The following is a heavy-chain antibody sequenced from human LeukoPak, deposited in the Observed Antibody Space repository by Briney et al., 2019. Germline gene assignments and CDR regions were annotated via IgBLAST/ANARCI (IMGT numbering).Heavy chain of an antibody. CDR1: GFTFSDYY. Sequence: GGSLRLSCAASGFTFSDYYMSWIRQAPGKGLEWVSYISSSGSTIYYADSVKGRFTISRDNAKNSLYLQMNSLRAEDTAVYYCAKGGLGYCSSTSCYSGSRWDYWGQGTLVTVSS. CDR2: ISSSGSTI. J-gene: IGHJ4*02. V-gene: IGHV3-11*01. CDR3: AKGGLGYCSSTSCYSGSRWDY. D-gene: IGHD2-2*02.